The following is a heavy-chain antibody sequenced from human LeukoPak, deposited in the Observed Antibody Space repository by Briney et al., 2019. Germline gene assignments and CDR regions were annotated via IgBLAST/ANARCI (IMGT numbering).Heavy chain of an antibody. Sequence: ASVKVSCKASGYTFTSYGISWLRQASGQGLEWMGWISAYNGNTNYAQKLQGRVTMTTDTSTSTAYMELRSLRSDDTAVYYCARGHDSDLYNCFEPWGQGTLVTVSS. V-gene: IGHV1-18*01. D-gene: IGHD3-16*02. CDR1: GYTFTSYG. CDR2: ISAYNGNT. CDR3: ARGHDSDLYNCFEP. J-gene: IGHJ5*02.